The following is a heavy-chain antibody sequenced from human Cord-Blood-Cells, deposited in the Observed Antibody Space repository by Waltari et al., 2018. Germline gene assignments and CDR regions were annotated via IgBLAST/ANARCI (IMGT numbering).Heavy chain of an antibody. D-gene: IGHD3-3*01. CDR2: ISSSSSYI. CDR1: GFTFSSSS. Sequence: EVQLVESGGGLVKPGGSLRLSCAASGFTFSSSSMNWVRQAPGKGLEWVSSISSSSSYIYYADSVKGRFTISRDNAKNSLYLQMNSLRAEDTAVYYCARPYYDFWSGYYYFDYWGQGTLVTVSS. V-gene: IGHV3-21*01. J-gene: IGHJ4*02. CDR3: ARPYYDFWSGYYYFDY.